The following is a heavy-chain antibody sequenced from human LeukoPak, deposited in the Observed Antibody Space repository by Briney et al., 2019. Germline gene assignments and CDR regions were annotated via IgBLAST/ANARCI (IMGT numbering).Heavy chain of an antibody. CDR1: GGSISSSSYY. CDR2: IYYSGSA. CDR3: ARPRQSAGTSNWFDP. V-gene: IGHV4-39*07. Sequence: PSETLSLTCTVSGGSISSSSYYWGWIRQPPGKGLEWIGSIYYSGSAYYNPSLKSRVTISVDKSKNQFSLKLSSVTAADTAVYYCARPRQSAGTSNWFDPWGQGTLVTVSS. J-gene: IGHJ5*02. D-gene: IGHD6-13*01.